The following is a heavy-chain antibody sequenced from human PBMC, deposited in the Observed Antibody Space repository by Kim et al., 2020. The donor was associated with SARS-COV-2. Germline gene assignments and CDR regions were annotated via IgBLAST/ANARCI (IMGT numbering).Heavy chain of an antibody. CDR3: ARSGGGFDLRSSYY. V-gene: IGHV3-30*03. J-gene: IGHJ6*03. CDR2: ISYEGSKK. Sequence: GGSLRLSCAGSGFTFNNFGMHWVRQTPGKGLEWLASISYEGSKKYYEDSLKGRFTISRDSSKSTLYLQMNSLRAEDTALYYCARSGGGFDLRSSYY. CDR1: GFTFNNFG. D-gene: IGHD3-3*01.